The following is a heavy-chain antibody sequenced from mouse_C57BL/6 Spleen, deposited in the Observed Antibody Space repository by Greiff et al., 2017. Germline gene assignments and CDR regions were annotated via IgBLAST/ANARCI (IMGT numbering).Heavy chain of an antibody. Sequence: QVQLQQPGAELVKPGASVKMSCKASGYTFTSYWITWVKQRPGQGLEWIGDIYPGSGSTNYNEKFKSKATLTVDTSSRTAYMQLSSLTSEDSAVYYCARNDYDYDGYAMDYWGQGTSVTVSS. V-gene: IGHV1-55*01. CDR1: GYTFTSYW. J-gene: IGHJ4*01. CDR3: ARNDYDYDGYAMDY. CDR2: IYPGSGST. D-gene: IGHD2-4*01.